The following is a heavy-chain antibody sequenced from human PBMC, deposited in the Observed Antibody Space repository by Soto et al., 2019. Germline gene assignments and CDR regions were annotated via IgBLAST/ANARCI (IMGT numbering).Heavy chain of an antibody. CDR1: GDTFSFYT. J-gene: IGHJ4*02. Sequence: QVQMVQSGAEVKKPGSSVKVSCKASGDTFSFYTINWVRQAPGLGLEWMGRVNPILSMSNYAQKFQGRVTMTADKSTSTAYMELRSLRSEYTAFYYGATSYGSGYRACDYWGQGALVTVSS. D-gene: IGHD3-10*01. CDR3: ATSYGSGYRACDY. CDR2: VNPILSMS. V-gene: IGHV1-69*02.